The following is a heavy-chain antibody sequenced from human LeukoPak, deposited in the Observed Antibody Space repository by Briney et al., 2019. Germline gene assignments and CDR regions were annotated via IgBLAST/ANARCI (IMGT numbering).Heavy chain of an antibody. J-gene: IGHJ4*02. Sequence: ASVKVSCKASGYTFTVYFLHWVRQAPGQGLEWMGWINPNSGGTNYAQKFQGRVTMTRDTSISTAYMELSRLRSDDTAVYYCARDVIAAAGTFDYWGQGTLVTVSS. CDR1: GYTFTVYF. D-gene: IGHD6-13*01. V-gene: IGHV1-2*02. CDR2: INPNSGGT. CDR3: ARDVIAAAGTFDY.